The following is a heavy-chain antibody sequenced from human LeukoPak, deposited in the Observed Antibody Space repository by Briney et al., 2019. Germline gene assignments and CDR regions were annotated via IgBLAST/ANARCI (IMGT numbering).Heavy chain of an antibody. CDR1: GFTFSIHA. D-gene: IGHD4-17*01. V-gene: IGHV3-23*01. CDR3: AKDRNGDYDY. CDR2: ISGSGGTA. Sequence: GGSLRLSCAASGFTFSIHAMSWVRQAPGKGLEWVSAISGSGGTAYYADSVKGRFTISRDNSKNTLYLQMNSLRAEDTAVYYCAKDRNGDYDYWGQGTLVTVSS. J-gene: IGHJ4*02.